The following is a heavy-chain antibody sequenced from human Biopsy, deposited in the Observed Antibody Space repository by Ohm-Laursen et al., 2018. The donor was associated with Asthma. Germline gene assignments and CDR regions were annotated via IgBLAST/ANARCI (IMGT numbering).Heavy chain of an antibody. CDR3: ARSYDTDSYPVLVLDY. D-gene: IGHD3-22*01. CDR2: ILTKFDIT. Sequence: AASVKVSCKASGGSFSNFAFSWVRQAPGHGLEWMGTILTKFDITSYAEKFQGRVTITADKSTSTTYMELSRLRSEGTAVYYCARSYDTDSYPVLVLDYWGQGTLVTVSS. V-gene: IGHV1-69*04. CDR1: GGSFSNFA. J-gene: IGHJ4*02.